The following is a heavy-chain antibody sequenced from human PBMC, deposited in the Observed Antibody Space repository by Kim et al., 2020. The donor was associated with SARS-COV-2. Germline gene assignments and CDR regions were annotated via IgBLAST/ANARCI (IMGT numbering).Heavy chain of an antibody. V-gene: IGHV3-30*18. CDR2: MSHDGSEK. Sequence: GGSLRLSCEASGFSFSSHGMHWVRQAPGKGLEWVAMMSHDGSEKYYVDSVKGRFTISRDNSKNTLYLQMNSLRPEDTAVYYCAKDLYSSGWYNYFDPWG. J-gene: IGHJ5*02. D-gene: IGHD6-19*01. CDR1: GFSFSSHG. CDR3: AKDLYSSGWYNYFDP.